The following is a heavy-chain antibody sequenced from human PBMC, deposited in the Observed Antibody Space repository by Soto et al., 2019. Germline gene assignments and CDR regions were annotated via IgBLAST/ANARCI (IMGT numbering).Heavy chain of an antibody. J-gene: IGHJ4*02. D-gene: IGHD1-26*01. CDR2: ITSSDNTK. CDR1: GFTFSSYE. Sequence: ASGFTFSSYEMNWVRQAPGKGLEWISYITSSDNTKYYADSVKGRFTISRDNAKSSLYLQMNSLRVEDTAVYYCAKLVSTSSPGIFWGQGSMVTVSS. V-gene: IGHV3-48*03. CDR3: AKLVSTSSPGIF.